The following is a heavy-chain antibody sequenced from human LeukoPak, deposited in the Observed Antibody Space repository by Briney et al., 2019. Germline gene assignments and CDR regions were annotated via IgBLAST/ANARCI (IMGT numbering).Heavy chain of an antibody. Sequence: SGGSLRLSCTASGFTFGDYAMSWVRQAPGKGLEWVGFIRSKAYGGTTEYAASVKGRLTISRDDSKSIAYLQMNSLKTEDTALYSCSRNYSGDSGGFFDYWGQGTLVTVSS. CDR2: IRSKAYGGTT. D-gene: IGHD4-17*01. V-gene: IGHV3-49*04. J-gene: IGHJ4*02. CDR1: GFTFGDYA. CDR3: SRNYSGDSGGFFDY.